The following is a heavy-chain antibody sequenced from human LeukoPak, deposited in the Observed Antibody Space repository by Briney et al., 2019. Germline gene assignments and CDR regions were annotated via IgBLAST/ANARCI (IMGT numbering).Heavy chain of an antibody. CDR1: GGSISSGGYY. CDR3: ARGGYYDILTGYYKVEYYFDY. J-gene: IGHJ4*02. V-gene: IGHV4-31*03. D-gene: IGHD3-9*01. Sequence: PSETLSLTCTVSGGSISSGGYYWSWIRQHPGKGLGWIGYIYYSGSTYYNPSLKSRVTISVDTSKNQFSLKLSSVTAADTAVYYCARGGYYDILTGYYKVEYYFDYWGQGTLVTVSS. CDR2: IYYSGST.